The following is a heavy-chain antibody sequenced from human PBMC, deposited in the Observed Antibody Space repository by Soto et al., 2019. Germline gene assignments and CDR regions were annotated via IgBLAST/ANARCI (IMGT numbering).Heavy chain of an antibody. CDR3: ARVGEGLLWFGELFYFDY. D-gene: IGHD3-10*01. J-gene: IGHJ4*02. V-gene: IGHV4-59*01. CDR2: IYYSGGT. CDR1: GGSISSYY. Sequence: SETLSLTCTVSGGSISSYYWSWIRQPPGKGLEWIGYIYYSGGTNYNPSLKSRVTISVDTSKNQFSLKLSSVTAADTAVYYCARVGEGLLWFGELFYFDYWGQGTLVTVSS.